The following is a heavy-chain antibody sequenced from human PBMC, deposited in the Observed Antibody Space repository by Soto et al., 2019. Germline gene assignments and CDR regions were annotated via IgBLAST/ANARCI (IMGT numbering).Heavy chain of an antibody. D-gene: IGHD6-13*01. CDR2: VSFSGSK. Sequence: PSETLSLTCPLSGDSVSNSGYYWGWIRQSPGKRLEWIGSVSFSGSKYYNPSLRSRVTFSVATSKTLISLEPRSVTAADTAGYYWARGSPGKGREWFAPGAQGTLVTVS. J-gene: IGHJ5*02. CDR1: GDSVSNSGYY. CDR3: ARGSPGKGREWFAP. V-gene: IGHV4-39*01.